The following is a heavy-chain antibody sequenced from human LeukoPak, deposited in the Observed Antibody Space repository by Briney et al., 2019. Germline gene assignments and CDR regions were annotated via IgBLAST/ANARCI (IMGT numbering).Heavy chain of an antibody. D-gene: IGHD3-3*01. CDR2: MNPNSGNT. CDR3: ARDRELRFLEWEL. Sequence: ASVKVSCKASGYTFTSYDINWVRQATGQGLEWMGWMNPNSGNTGYAQKFQGRVTMTRNTSISTDYMELSSLRSEDTAVYYCARDRELRFLEWELWGQGTLVTVSS. J-gene: IGHJ4*02. CDR1: GYTFTSYD. V-gene: IGHV1-8*01.